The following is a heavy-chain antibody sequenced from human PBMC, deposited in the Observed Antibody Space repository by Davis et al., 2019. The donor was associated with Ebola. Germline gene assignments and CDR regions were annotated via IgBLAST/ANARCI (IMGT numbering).Heavy chain of an antibody. CDR1: GYTFNIYY. V-gene: IGHV1-46*02. D-gene: IGHD6-13*01. CDR3: ASPGIAAGAPRY. CDR2: INPSGGTT. Sequence: AASVTVSCQASGYTFNIYYMYWVRQAPGQGLEWMGIINPSGGTTSYAQKFQGRVTMTRDTSTSTVYTELISLRSEDTAVYYCASPGIAAGAPRYWGQGTLVTVSS. J-gene: IGHJ4*02.